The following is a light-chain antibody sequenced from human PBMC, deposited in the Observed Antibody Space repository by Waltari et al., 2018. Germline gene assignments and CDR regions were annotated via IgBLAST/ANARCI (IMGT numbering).Light chain of an antibody. Sequence: QSALTQAASVSGSLGQSLTISCTVTSRDIGGYNLFSWYQQFPGKAPKLMIYEDNNQPSGVSNRFSGSKSGNTASLTISGLQAEDEASYHCCSYAGTTTWVFGGGTKLTVL. V-gene: IGLV2-23*01. CDR1: SRDIGGYNL. J-gene: IGLJ3*02. CDR3: CSYAGTTTWV. CDR2: EDN.